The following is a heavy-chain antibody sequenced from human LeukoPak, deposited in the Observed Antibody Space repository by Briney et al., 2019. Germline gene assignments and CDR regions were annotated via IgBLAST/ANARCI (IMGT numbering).Heavy chain of an antibody. J-gene: IGHJ4*02. CDR3: AKDPTQGYPQFDY. Sequence: GGSLRLSCAASGFMFSSYAMTWVRQAPGKGLEWVSSISGPGEFTYYADSVKGRFTISRDNSKNTLYLQMNSLRAEDTAVYYCAKDPTQGYPQFDYWGQGTLVTVSS. V-gene: IGHV3-23*01. CDR2: ISGPGEFT. D-gene: IGHD1-1*01. CDR1: GFMFSSYA.